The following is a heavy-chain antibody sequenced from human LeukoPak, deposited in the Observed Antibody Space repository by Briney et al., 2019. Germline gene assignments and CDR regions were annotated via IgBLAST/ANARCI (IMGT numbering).Heavy chain of an antibody. CDR3: ARDREVVTATAQMDV. CDR2: IYIDSNT. D-gene: IGHD2-21*02. Sequence: GGSLRLSCAVSGFSVSTNHMSWVRQAPGKGLEWVSVIYIDSNTYYGDSVKGRFTMSRDNSKNTVFLQMTSLRVDDTAVYYCARDREVVTATAQMDVWGKGTTAIVSS. CDR1: GFSVSTNH. V-gene: IGHV3-53*01. J-gene: IGHJ6*04.